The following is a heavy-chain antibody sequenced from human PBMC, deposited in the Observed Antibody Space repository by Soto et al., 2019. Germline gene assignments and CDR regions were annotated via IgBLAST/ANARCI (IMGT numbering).Heavy chain of an antibody. CDR2: ISTSGSST. Sequence: GGSLKLSCAASGVSFSDYYMSWTRQAPGKGLEWVSLISTSGSSTDYADSVKGRFTISRDNAKNSLSLQMNSLRAEDTAVYYCANLAKNYYHYMDVWGKGTTVTVSS. J-gene: IGHJ6*03. D-gene: IGHD1-26*01. CDR3: ANLAKNYYHYMDV. CDR1: GVSFSDYY. V-gene: IGHV3-11*01.